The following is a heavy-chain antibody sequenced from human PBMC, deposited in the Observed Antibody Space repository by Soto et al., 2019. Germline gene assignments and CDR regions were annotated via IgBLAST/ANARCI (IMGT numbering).Heavy chain of an antibody. Sequence: EVQLLESGGGLAQPGRSLRLSCAASGFTFSSYPISWVRQVPGQGLEWVSGIVASGGITYYADSVKGRFTISRDNSKNTVYLQMNSLRAEDTAVYYCAKNSAATIRVGYDYWGQGALVTGSS. J-gene: IGHJ4*02. CDR3: AKNSAATIRVGYDY. D-gene: IGHD5-12*01. V-gene: IGHV3-23*01. CDR2: IVASGGIT. CDR1: GFTFSSYP.